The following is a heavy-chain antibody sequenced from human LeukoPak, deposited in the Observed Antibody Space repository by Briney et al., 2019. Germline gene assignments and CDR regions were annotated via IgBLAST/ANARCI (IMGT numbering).Heavy chain of an antibody. CDR1: GFTFSDYW. CDR2: IMQDGSEK. V-gene: IGHV3-7*01. D-gene: IGHD3-22*01. Sequence: PGGSLRLSCAASGFTFSDYWMSWVRQAPGKGLEWVANIMQDGSEKHYVDSLRGRFTISRDNAKNSLDMQMNSLRAEDTAVYFCARDLYYFDSSGYYASDLWGQGTLVSVSS. CDR3: ARDLYYFDSSGYYASDL. J-gene: IGHJ5*02.